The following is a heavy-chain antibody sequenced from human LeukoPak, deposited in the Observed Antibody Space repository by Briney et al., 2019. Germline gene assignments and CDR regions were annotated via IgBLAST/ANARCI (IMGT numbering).Heavy chain of an antibody. D-gene: IGHD3-22*01. Sequence: PGGSLRLSCAASGFTFSSYGMHWVRQAPGKGLEWVAVISYDGSNKYYADSVKGRFTISRDNSKNTLYLQMNSLRAEDTAVYSCAKNPNYYDSSGYCDYWGQGTLVTVSS. CDR3: AKNPNYYDSSGYCDY. J-gene: IGHJ4*02. V-gene: IGHV3-30*18. CDR1: GFTFSSYG. CDR2: ISYDGSNK.